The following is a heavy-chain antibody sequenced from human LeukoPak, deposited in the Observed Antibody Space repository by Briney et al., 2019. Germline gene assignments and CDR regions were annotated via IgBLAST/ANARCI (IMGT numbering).Heavy chain of an antibody. J-gene: IGHJ6*03. D-gene: IGHD5-18*01. CDR3: AREGVSYGYYYYYYMDV. CDR2: ISGSSSYI. Sequence: GGSLRLSCAASGFTFSSYSMNWVRQAPGKGLEWVSSISGSSSYIYYADSVKGRFTISRDNAKNSLYLQMNSLRAEDTAVYYCAREGVSYGYYYYYYMDVWGKGTTVTVSS. V-gene: IGHV3-21*01. CDR1: GFTFSSYS.